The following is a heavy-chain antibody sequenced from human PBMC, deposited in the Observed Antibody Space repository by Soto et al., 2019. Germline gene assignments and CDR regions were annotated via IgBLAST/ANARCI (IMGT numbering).Heavy chain of an antibody. CDR3: ARALPPFDP. V-gene: IGHV1-18*01. J-gene: IGHJ5*02. Sequence: QVQLVQSGAEVKKPGASVKVSCKASGYTFTSYGISWVRQAPGQGLEWMGWINAYNGNTNYAEKLQGIATMTTDKSTSKAYMELKSLRSDDTAVYYCARALPPFDPWGQGTLVTVSS. CDR2: INAYNGNT. CDR1: GYTFTSYG.